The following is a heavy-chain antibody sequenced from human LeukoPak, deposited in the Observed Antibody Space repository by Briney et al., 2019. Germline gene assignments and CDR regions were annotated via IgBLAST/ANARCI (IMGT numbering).Heavy chain of an antibody. CDR3: ARVKEQRQWYYDY. CDR1: GYTFTGYY. CDR2: INPNSGGT. D-gene: IGHD6-25*01. Sequence: ASVKASCKASGYTFTGYYMQWVRQAPRHGLEGRGWINPNSGGTNYAQKFQGRVTMTRDTSNSTAYMELSRLRSDDTAVYYCARVKEQRQWYYDYWGQGTLVTVSS. V-gene: IGHV1-2*02. J-gene: IGHJ4*02.